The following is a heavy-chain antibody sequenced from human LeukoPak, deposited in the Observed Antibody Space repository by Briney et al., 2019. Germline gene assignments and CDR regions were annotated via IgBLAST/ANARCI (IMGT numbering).Heavy chain of an antibody. Sequence: GGSLRLSCAASGFTFSTFEMNWVRQAPGKGLEWVSYIRSSHRPIYYADSVKGRFTISRDNAQNSLYLQMNNLRAEDTAVYYCVRVLSYYDSSGSYGDWYFDLWGRGTLVTVSS. D-gene: IGHD3-22*01. J-gene: IGHJ2*01. CDR3: VRVLSYYDSSGSYGDWYFDL. CDR1: GFTFSTFE. CDR2: IRSSHRPI. V-gene: IGHV3-48*03.